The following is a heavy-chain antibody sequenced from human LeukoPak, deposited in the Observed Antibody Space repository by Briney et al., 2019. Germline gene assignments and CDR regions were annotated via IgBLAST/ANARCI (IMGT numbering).Heavy chain of an antibody. CDR3: ARGRGYSCYDQFDY. Sequence: SETLSLTCTVSGYSISSGYYWGWIRQPPGKGLEWIGSIYHSGSTYYNPSLKSRVTISVDTSKNQFSLKLSSVTAADTAVYYCARGRGYSCYDQFDYWGQGTLVTVSS. CDR1: GYSISSGYY. V-gene: IGHV4-38-2*02. J-gene: IGHJ4*02. D-gene: IGHD5-12*01. CDR2: IYHSGST.